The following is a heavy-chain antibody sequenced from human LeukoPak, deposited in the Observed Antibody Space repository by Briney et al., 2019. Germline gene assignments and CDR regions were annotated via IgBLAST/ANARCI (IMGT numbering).Heavy chain of an antibody. V-gene: IGHV3-23*01. CDR2: ISDTGATT. D-gene: IGHD2-8*01. CDR1: GFTLSSYA. Sequence: GGSLRLSCAGSGFTLSSYAISCVRQAPGKGLEWVSAISDTGATTYDADSVKGRFTISRDNSRSTLYLQMNSLRAEDTALYYCAKDTSIGRYCTNGVCSPFDYWGQGTLVTVSS. CDR3: AKDTSIGRYCTNGVCSPFDY. J-gene: IGHJ4*02.